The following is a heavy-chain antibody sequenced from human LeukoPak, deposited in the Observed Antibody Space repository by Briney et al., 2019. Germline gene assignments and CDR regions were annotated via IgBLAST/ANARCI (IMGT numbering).Heavy chain of an antibody. CDR1: GYTFTSYY. J-gene: IGHJ4*02. CDR2: INPSGGST. D-gene: IGHD1-26*01. Sequence: GSVKVSCKASGYTFTSYYMHWVRQAPGQGLEWMGIINPSGGSTSYAQKFQGRVTMTRDMSTSTVYMELRSLRSDDTAVYYCARSGRGTYYYFDLWGQGTLVTVSS. V-gene: IGHV1-46*01. CDR3: ARSGRGTYYYFDL.